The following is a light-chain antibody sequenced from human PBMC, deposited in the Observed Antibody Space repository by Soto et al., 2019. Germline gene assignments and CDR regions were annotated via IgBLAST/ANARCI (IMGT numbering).Light chain of an antibody. CDR3: RSYMINITRV. CDR2: EVD. CDR1: SNYVGGYSY. V-gene: IGLV2-14*01. Sequence: QSALTQPASVSGSPGQSITITCAGTSNYVGGYSYVSWYQQYPGKAPKLIIYEVDHRPSGVSHRFSGSKSGNTASLTISGLEAEDEGDYYCRSYMINITRVFGGATKLTV. J-gene: IGLJ3*02.